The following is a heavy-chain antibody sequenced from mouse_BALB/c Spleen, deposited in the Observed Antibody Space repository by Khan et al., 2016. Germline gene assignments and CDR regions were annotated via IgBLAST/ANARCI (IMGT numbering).Heavy chain of an antibody. D-gene: IGHD2-1*01. CDR1: GYTFTDYW. Sequence: QVQLQQPGAELVMPGASVKMSCKASGYTFTDYWMHWVKQRPGQGLEWIGAIDTSDGYISCIQKLKGKATLTVDESSSTAYMQLSSLTSEDSGVYYCARPDYGNYCYAMDYSGQGTSVTVSS. J-gene: IGHJ4*01. V-gene: IGHV1-69*01. CDR3: ARPDYGNYCYAMDY. CDR2: IDTSDGYI.